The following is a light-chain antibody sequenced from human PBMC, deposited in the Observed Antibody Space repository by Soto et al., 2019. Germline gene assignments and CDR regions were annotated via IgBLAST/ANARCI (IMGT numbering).Light chain of an antibody. CDR1: SSNIGAGYD. CDR3: QSYDSILIGLV. CDR2: GNS. Sequence: QSVLTQPPSVSGAPGQRVTISCTGSSSNIGAGYDVHWYQQLPGTAPKLLIYGNSNRPSGVPDRFSGSKSGTSASLAITGLQAEDEADYYCQSYDSILIGLVFGTGTKLTVL. J-gene: IGLJ1*01. V-gene: IGLV1-40*01.